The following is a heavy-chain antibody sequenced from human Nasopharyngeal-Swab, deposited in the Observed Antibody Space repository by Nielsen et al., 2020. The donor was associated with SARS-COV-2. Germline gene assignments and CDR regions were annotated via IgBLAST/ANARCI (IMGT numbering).Heavy chain of an antibody. CDR3: ARALGYCSGGSCPLWYYGMDV. CDR2: IYHSGST. J-gene: IGHJ6*02. Sequence: VRQAPGKGLEWIGEIYHSGSTNYNPSLKGRVTISVDKSKNQFSLKLSSVTAADTAVYYCARALGYCSGGSCPLWYYGMDVWGQGTTVTVSS. V-gene: IGHV4-4*02. D-gene: IGHD2-15*01.